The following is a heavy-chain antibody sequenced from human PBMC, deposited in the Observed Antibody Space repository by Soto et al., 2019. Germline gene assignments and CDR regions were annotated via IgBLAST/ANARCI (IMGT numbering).Heavy chain of an antibody. V-gene: IGHV1-2*02. CDR1: GYTFTDYY. Sequence: QVQLVQSGAEVKKPEASVKVSCKASGYTFTDYYMHWVRQAPGQGLEWMGWINPNIGDTNYAQKFQGRVTMTWDTSISTASMELSRLRSDDTAVYYCSRVRTYYHSQGAFDIWRQGTMVTVSS. CDR2: INPNIGDT. J-gene: IGHJ3*02. D-gene: IGHD3-22*01. CDR3: SRVRTYYHSQGAFDI.